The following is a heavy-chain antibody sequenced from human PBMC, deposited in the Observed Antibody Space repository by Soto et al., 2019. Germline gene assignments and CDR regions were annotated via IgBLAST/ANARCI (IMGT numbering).Heavy chain of an antibody. CDR1: GFTFSSYS. J-gene: IGHJ1*01. CDR2: ISSSSSYI. V-gene: IGHV3-21*01. D-gene: IGHD5-18*01. Sequence: EVQLVESGGGLVKPGGSLRLSRAASGFTFSSYSMNWVRQAPGKGLEWVSSISSSSSYIYYADSVKGRFTISRDNAKNSLYLQMNSLRAEDTAVYYCARDGYSYGYLYFQHWGQGTLVTVSS. CDR3: ARDGYSYGYLYFQH.